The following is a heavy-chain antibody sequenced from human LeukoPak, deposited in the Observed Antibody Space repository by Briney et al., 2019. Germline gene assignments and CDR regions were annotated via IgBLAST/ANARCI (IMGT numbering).Heavy chain of an antibody. CDR3: ARGSAYCGGGSCYGFPYGMDV. V-gene: IGHV3-74*01. J-gene: IGHJ6*02. D-gene: IGHD2-15*01. CDR2: INSDVSST. Sequence: GGSLRLSCAASGFTFSSYWMHWVRQAPGKGLVWVSRINSDVSSTSYADSVKGRFTISRDNAKNTLYLQMNSLRADDTAVYYCARGSAYCGGGSCYGFPYGMDVWGQGTTVTVSS. CDR1: GFTFSSYW.